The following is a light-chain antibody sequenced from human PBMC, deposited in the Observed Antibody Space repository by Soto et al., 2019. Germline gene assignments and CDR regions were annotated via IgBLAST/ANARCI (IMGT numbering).Light chain of an antibody. Sequence: EIVLTQSPATLSLSPGERATLPCRASQSVSRYLAWYQQKPGQAPRLLIYDASNRATGIPARFSGSGSGTDFTLTISSLEPEDFAVYYCQQRSSWPITFGQGTRREIK. V-gene: IGKV3-11*01. J-gene: IGKJ5*01. CDR2: DAS. CDR3: QQRSSWPIT. CDR1: QSVSRY.